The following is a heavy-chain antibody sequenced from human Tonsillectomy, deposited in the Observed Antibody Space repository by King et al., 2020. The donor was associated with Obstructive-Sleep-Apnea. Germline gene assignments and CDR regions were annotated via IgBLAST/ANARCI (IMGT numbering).Heavy chain of an antibody. V-gene: IGHV4-59*02. CDR2: IYYSGTT. Sequence: LQLKESGPGLVQPSETLSLTCTVSGGSVSSYYWIWIRQPPGKGLVSIGYIYYSGTTNYNPSLKSRVTISMDKSKNQFSLKGRSVTAADTAVYYCARLGGSTWDSGLDYWGQGTLVTVSS. CDR3: ARLGGSTWDSGLDY. D-gene: IGHD6-13*01. CDR1: GGSVSSYY. J-gene: IGHJ4*02.